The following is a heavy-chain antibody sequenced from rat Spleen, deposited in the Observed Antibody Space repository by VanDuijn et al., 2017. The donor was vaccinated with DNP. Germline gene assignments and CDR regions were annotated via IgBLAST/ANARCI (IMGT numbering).Heavy chain of an antibody. CDR2: IIYDGSKS. D-gene: IGHD5-1*01. CDR3: VTHWGGYFGH. J-gene: IGHJ2*01. V-gene: IGHV5S10*01. CDR1: GFSFSDYN. Sequence: EVQLVESGGGLVQPGRSLKVSCAASGFSFSDYNMAWVRQAPKKGLEWVAVIIYDGSKSYYRDSVKGRFTISRDNAKTTLYLEMDSLTSEDTASYYDVTHWGGYFGHWGQGVMVTVSA.